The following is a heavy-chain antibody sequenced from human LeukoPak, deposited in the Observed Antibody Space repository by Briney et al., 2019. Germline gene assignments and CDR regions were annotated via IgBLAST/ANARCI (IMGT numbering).Heavy chain of an antibody. CDR3: ARGRSGYYLDAFDI. Sequence: SETLSLTCTVSGGSISGYYWSWYRQPPGKGLEWIGYIHSSGTTEYNPSLQSRITTSVDTSKNQVSLKLSSVTAADTAVYYCARGRSGYYLDAFDIWGQGTMVTVSS. V-gene: IGHV4-59*01. CDR2: IHSSGTT. CDR1: GGSISGYY. D-gene: IGHD3-22*01. J-gene: IGHJ3*02.